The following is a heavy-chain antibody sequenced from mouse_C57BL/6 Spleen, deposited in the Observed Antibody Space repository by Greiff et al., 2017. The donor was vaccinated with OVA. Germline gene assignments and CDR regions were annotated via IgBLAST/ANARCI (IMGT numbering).Heavy chain of an antibody. CDR2: INPNNGGT. CDR1: GYTFTDYY. J-gene: IGHJ2*01. V-gene: IGHV1-26*01. Sequence: EVQLQQSGPELVKPGASVKISCTASGYTFTDYYMNWVKQSPGKSLEWIGAINPNNGGTSYNQKFKGKATLTVDKSSSTAYLELRSLTSEDSAVYYCERRGDEYYFDYWGQGTTLTVSS. CDR3: ERRGDEYYFDY.